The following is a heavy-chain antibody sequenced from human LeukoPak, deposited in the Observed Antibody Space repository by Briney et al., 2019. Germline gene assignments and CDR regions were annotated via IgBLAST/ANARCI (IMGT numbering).Heavy chain of an antibody. CDR2: INHSGST. J-gene: IGHJ4*02. CDR1: GGSFSGYY. D-gene: IGHD1-26*01. CDR3: ASYYSPISRYYFDY. Sequence: SETLSLTCAVYGGSFSGYYWSWIRQPPGKGLEWIGEINHSGSTNYNPSLKSRVTISVDTSKNQFSLKLSSVTAADTAVYYCASYYSPISRYYFDYWGQGTLVTVSS. V-gene: IGHV4-34*01.